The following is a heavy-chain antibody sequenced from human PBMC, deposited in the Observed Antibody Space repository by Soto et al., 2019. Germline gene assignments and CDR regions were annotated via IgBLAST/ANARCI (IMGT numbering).Heavy chain of an antibody. V-gene: IGHV1-2*02. J-gene: IGHJ5*02. CDR3: ARSSSYLVVKHWFDP. D-gene: IGHD2-15*01. CDR2: INPNSGGT. Sequence: ASVKVSGKASGYTFTGYYMHWVRQAPGQGLEWMGWINPNSGGTNYAQKFQGRVTMTRATSINTAYMELSRLRSDDTAVYYCARSSSYLVVKHWFDPWGQGTRVTVSS. CDR1: GYTFTGYY.